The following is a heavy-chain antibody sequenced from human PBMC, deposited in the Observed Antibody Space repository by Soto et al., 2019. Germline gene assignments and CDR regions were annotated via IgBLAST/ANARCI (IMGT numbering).Heavy chain of an antibody. CDR1: GFSFSSYA. CDR2: LSYDGSNN. J-gene: IGHJ4*02. CDR3: AREELHLGELSPYFDY. Sequence: QVQLVESGGGVVQPGRSLRLSCAASGFSFSSYAMHWVRQAPGKGLEWVAVLSYDGSNNYYAGSVKGRFTISRDNSKNTLYLQMNSLRAEDTAVYYCAREELHLGELSPYFDYWGQGTRVTVSS. D-gene: IGHD3-16*02. V-gene: IGHV3-30-3*01.